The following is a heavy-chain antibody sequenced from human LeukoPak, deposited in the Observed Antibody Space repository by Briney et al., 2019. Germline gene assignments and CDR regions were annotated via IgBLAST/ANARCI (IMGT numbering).Heavy chain of an antibody. D-gene: IGHD3-10*01. Sequence: SETLSLTCTVSGGSFSNYFWTWIRQPPGKGLEWIGEISLSGTIKYNPSLKSRVTISVDTSKNQFSLKLSTVTAADTAVYYCAREAYGQPIYFDYWGQGTLVTVSS. V-gene: IGHV4-34*01. CDR1: GGSFSNYF. CDR3: AREAYGQPIYFDY. CDR2: ISLSGTI. J-gene: IGHJ4*02.